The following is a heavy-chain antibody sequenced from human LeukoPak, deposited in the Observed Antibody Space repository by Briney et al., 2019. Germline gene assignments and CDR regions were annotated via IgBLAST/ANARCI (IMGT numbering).Heavy chain of an antibody. V-gene: IGHV5-51*01. J-gene: IGHJ4*02. D-gene: IGHD1-26*01. CDR1: GYSFTSYW. CDR3: ARGGQGDLDY. Sequence: GEALKISCKSSGYSFTSYWIGWVRPIPGKGPEWMGIIYPGDSDTRYSPFFQGQVTISADKSISTAYLQWSSLKASDTAMYYCARGGQGDLDYWGQGTLVTVSS. CDR2: IYPGDSDT.